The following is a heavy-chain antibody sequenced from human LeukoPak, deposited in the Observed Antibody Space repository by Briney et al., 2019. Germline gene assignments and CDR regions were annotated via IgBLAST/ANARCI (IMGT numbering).Heavy chain of an antibody. D-gene: IGHD6-13*01. CDR3: ARDGSYSSPYDAFDI. CDR1: GGSISSYY. Sequence: SETLSLTCTVSGGSISSYYWSWIRQPAGKGLEWIGRIYTSGSTNYNPSLKSRVTMSVDTSKSQSSLKLTSVTAADTAVYYCARDGSYSSPYDAFDIWGQGTMVTVSS. V-gene: IGHV4-4*07. J-gene: IGHJ3*02. CDR2: IYTSGST.